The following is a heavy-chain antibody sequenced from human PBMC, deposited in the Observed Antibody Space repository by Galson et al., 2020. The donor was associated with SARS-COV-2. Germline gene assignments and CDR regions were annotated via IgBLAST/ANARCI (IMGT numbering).Heavy chain of an antibody. CDR3: ARDGSNWVGFHI. CDR1: GGSISSHY. J-gene: IGHJ3*02. V-gene: IGHV4-59*11. D-gene: IGHD7-27*01. Sequence: SETLSLTCTVSGGSISSHYWSWIRQPPGKGLEWIGYIYYSGSTNYNPSLKSRVTISVDTSKNQFSLKLGSVTAADTAVYYCARDGSNWVGFHIWGQGTMVTVSS. CDR2: IYYSGST.